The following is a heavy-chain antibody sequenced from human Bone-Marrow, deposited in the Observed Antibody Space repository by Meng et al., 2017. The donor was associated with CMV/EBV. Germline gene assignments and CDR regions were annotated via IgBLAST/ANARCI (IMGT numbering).Heavy chain of an antibody. CDR3: ARDLGGNYYPSWFDP. CDR1: GGNFSSYG. Sequence: YGGNFSSYGISWMRQAPGQRREWMGGIIPIFGTGNYALKFQGRVTITRDESTSTAHMELRSLRSDDTAIYYCARDLGGNYYPSWFDPWGQGTLVTVSS. J-gene: IGHJ5*02. CDR2: IIPIFGTG. D-gene: IGHD3-10*01. V-gene: IGHV1-69*05.